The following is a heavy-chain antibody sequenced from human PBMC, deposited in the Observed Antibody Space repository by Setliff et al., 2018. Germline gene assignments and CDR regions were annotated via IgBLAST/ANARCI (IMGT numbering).Heavy chain of an antibody. CDR1: GYFISSGYY. J-gene: IGHJ3*02. CDR3: ARDPLTTNRRRAFDI. D-gene: IGHD4-17*01. Sequence: PSETLSLTCSVSGYFISSGYYWGWIRQPPGKGLEWIGSIYHSGSTYYNPSLKSRVTVSVDTSKNQFSLKLSSVTAADTAMYYCARDPLTTNRRRAFDIWGQGTMVTVSS. CDR2: IYHSGST. V-gene: IGHV4-38-2*02.